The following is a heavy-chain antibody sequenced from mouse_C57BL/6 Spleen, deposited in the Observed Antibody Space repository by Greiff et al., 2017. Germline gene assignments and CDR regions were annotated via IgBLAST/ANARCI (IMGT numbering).Heavy chain of an antibody. D-gene: IGHD1-1*01. V-gene: IGHV1-18*01. J-gene: IGHJ1*03. CDR1: GYTFTDYN. CDR2: INPNNGGT. CDR3: ARFPFLLRYGYFDV. Sequence: VQLQQSGPELVKPGASVKIPCKASGYTFTDYNMDWVKQSHGKSLEWIGDINPNNGGTIYNQKFKGKATLTVDKSSSTAYMELRSLTSEDTAVYYCARFPFLLRYGYFDVWGTGTTVTVSS.